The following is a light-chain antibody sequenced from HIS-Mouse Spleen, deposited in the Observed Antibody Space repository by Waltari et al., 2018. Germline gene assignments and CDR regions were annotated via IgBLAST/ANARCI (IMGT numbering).Light chain of an antibody. J-gene: IGLJ2*01. CDR1: VLAKKY. Sequence: SYELTQPSSVSVSPGQPARITCSGAVLAKKYSRWFQQKPGQAPVLVIYKDSARPSGIPERFSGSSSGTTVTLTISGAQVEDEADYYCYSAADNNVVFGGGTKLTVL. CDR2: KDS. V-gene: IGLV3-27*01. CDR3: YSAADNNVV.